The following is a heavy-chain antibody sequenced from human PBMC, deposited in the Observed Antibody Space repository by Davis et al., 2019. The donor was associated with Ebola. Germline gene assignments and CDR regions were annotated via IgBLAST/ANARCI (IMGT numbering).Heavy chain of an antibody. J-gene: IGHJ4*02. CDR3: ARQGEGSTYFDY. V-gene: IGHV1-2*06. D-gene: IGHD2-21*01. CDR1: GYTFTGCY. Sequence: ASVKVSCKASGYTFTGCYVHWVRQAPGQGLEWMGRINPNSGVTNYAQKFQGRVTMSRDTSINTAYMELSGLRSDDTAIYFCARQGEGSTYFDYWGQGTVVTVSS. CDR2: INPNSGVT.